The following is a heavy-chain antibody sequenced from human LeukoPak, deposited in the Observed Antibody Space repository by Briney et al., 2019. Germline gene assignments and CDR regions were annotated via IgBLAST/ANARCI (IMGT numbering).Heavy chain of an antibody. Sequence: PGGSLRLSCAASGFTFSSSAMSWVRQVPGKGLEWVSGSSASGGSTSYADSVRGRFTISRDNSKNTLYVQMNSLRAEDTAVYYCAKQLGYCSDGSCYFPYWGQGTLVTVSS. CDR3: AKQLGYCSDGSCYFPY. CDR2: SSASGGST. D-gene: IGHD2-15*01. CDR1: GFTFSSSA. V-gene: IGHV3-23*01. J-gene: IGHJ4*02.